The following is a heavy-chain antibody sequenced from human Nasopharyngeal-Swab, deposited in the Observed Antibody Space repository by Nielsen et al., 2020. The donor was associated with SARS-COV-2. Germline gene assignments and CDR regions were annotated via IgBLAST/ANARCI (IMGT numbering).Heavy chain of an antibody. CDR2: INHSGST. J-gene: IGHJ4*02. D-gene: IGHD5-18*01. CDR1: GGSFSGYY. V-gene: IGHV4-34*01. CDR3: ARGPDTAMVFFDY. Sequence: SETLSLTCAVYGGSFSGYYWSWIRQPPGKGLEWIGEINHSGSTNYNPYLKSRVTISVDTSKNQFSLKLSSVTAADTAVYYCARGPDTAMVFFDYWGQGTLVTVSS.